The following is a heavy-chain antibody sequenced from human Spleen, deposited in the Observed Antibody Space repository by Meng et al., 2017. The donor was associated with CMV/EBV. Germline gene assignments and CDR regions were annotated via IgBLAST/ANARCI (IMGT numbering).Heavy chain of an antibody. V-gene: IGHV1-46*01. CDR2: INPSDGGP. Sequence: ASVKVSCKASGYTFTSYHIHWVRQAPGQGLEWVGMINPSDGGPTYAQKFQGRVTMTRDTSTSTVYMDLSSLRYEDTALYFCAREYCTTFRCSYNPHWFDPWGQGTLVTVSS. CDR3: AREYCTTFRCSYNPHWFDP. D-gene: IGHD2-8*01. J-gene: IGHJ5*02. CDR1: GYTFTSYH.